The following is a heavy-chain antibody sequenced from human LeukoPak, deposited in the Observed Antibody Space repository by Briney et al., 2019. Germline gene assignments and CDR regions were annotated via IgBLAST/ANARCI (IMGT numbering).Heavy chain of an antibody. CDR2: IFYSGST. J-gene: IGHJ5*02. Sequence: PSETLSLTCSVSGGSFTNFYWSWVRQTPEKGLEWIGYIFYSGSTNYNPSLKSRVTISVDTSKNQFSLKLSSVIAADTAVYYCARAVRDRGVILPWFDPWGQGTLVTVSS. CDR3: ARAVRDRGVILPWFDP. V-gene: IGHV4-59*01. D-gene: IGHD3-10*01. CDR1: GGSFTNFY.